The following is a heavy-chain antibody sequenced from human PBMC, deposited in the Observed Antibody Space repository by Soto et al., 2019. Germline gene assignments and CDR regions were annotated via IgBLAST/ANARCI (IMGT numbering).Heavy chain of an antibody. J-gene: IGHJ5*01. V-gene: IGHV3-21*06. D-gene: IGHD2-8*01. CDR3: ARSGVAALDS. CDR1: GFTFRDYS. CDR2: ITSKSTYI. Sequence: SGGSLRLSCAASGFTFRDYSLNWVRQAPGKGLEWVSSITSKSTYIYYADSVKGRFTISRDNAKSSLYLQMDSLRADDTAVYFCARSGVAALDSWGQGTPVTVSS.